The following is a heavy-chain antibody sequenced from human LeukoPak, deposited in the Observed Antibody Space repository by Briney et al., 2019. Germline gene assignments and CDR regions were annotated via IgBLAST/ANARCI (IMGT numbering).Heavy chain of an antibody. Sequence: PGGSLRLSCAASGFTFSSYGIHWVRQAPDKRLEWVAVIWYDGSNKYYADSVKGRFTISRDNSKNTLYLQMNSLRAEDTAVYYCARKPLSYSDYEVDYWGQGTLVTVSS. CDR1: GFTFSSYG. CDR2: IWYDGSNK. V-gene: IGHV3-33*01. D-gene: IGHD4-17*01. J-gene: IGHJ4*02. CDR3: ARKPLSYSDYEVDY.